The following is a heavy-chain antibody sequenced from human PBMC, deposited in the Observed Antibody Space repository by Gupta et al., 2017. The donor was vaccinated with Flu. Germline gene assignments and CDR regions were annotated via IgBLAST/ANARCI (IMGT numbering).Heavy chain of an antibody. Sequence: QLRLQESGPGLVKPSETLSLTCNVSGVSISKSDDYWAWIRRPPGAGLEWIGSTYYSRSLYYNPSLNSRVTISVDTSKNQFSLKLTSVTAADTAVYYCARHLKVPGEMSQWFDPWGQGILVTVSS. CDR3: ARHLKVPGEMSQWFDP. CDR1: GVSISKSDDY. J-gene: IGHJ5*02. V-gene: IGHV4-39*01. CDR2: TYYSRSL. D-gene: IGHD2-2*01.